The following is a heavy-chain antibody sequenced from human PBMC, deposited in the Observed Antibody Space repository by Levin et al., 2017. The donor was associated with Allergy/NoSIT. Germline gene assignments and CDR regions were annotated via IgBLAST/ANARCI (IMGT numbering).Heavy chain of an antibody. J-gene: IGHJ6*02. CDR2: ISSGSSAI. Sequence: PGGSLRLSCAVSGFIFRDYSMNWVRQSPGKGLEWVAYISSGSSAIYYADSVKGRFTISRDNAKNSLSLQMNGLRDEDTAVYYCARTELSLGWTYHGMDVWGPGTTVSVSS. D-gene: IGHD1-26*01. CDR1: GFIFRDYS. CDR3: ARTELSLGWTYHGMDV. V-gene: IGHV3-48*02.